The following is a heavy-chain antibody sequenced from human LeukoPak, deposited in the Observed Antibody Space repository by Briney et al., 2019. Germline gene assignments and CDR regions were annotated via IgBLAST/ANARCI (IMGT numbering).Heavy chain of an antibody. V-gene: IGHV4-34*01. CDR1: GGSFSGYY. Sequence: SETLSLTCAVYGGSFSGYYWSWIRQPPGKGLEWIGEINHSGSTNYNPSLKSRVTISVDTSKNQFSLKLSSVTAADTAVYYCARGPHITMVRGVIRYWGQGTLVTVSS. J-gene: IGHJ4*02. CDR3: ARGPHITMVRGVIRY. D-gene: IGHD3-10*01. CDR2: INHSGST.